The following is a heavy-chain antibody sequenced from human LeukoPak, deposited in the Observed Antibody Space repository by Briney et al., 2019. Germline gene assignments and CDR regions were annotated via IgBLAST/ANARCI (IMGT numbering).Heavy chain of an antibody. CDR2: INHSGST. CDR1: GGSFSGYY. D-gene: IGHD6-13*01. J-gene: IGHJ4*02. CDR3: ASGIAAAGFDY. V-gene: IGHV4-34*01. Sequence: SETLSLTCAVYGGSFSGYYWSWIRQPPGKGLEWIGEINHSGSTNYNPSLKSRVTISVDTSKNQFSLKLSSVTAADTAVYYCASGIAAAGFDYWGQGTLVTVSS.